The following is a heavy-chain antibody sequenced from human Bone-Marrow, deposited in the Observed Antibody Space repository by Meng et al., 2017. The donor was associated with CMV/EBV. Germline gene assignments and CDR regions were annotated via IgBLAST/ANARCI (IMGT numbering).Heavy chain of an antibody. CDR2: IKQDGSEE. J-gene: IGHJ4*02. CDR3: ARDKRRIDY. CDR1: GFTFSPYW. V-gene: IGHV3-7*01. Sequence: GESLKISCAASGFTFSPYWMSWVRQAPGKGLEWVAKIKQDGSEEYYVDSVKGRFTISRDNAKNSLYLQMNSLRVEDTAVYYCARDKRRIDYWGQGTLVTFSS.